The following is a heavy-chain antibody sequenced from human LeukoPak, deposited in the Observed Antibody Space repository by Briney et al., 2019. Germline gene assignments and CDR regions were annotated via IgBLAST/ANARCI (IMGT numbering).Heavy chain of an antibody. CDR1: GFTFSSYA. J-gene: IGHJ4*02. D-gene: IGHD4-17*01. V-gene: IGHV3-23*01. Sequence: GGSLRISCAASGFTFSSYAMSWVRQAPGKGLEWVSAISGSGGSTYYADSVKGRFTISRDNSKNTLYLQMNSLRAEDTAVYYCAKELIDYGDYPNEVFDYWGQGTLVTVSS. CDR2: ISGSGGST. CDR3: AKELIDYGDYPNEVFDY.